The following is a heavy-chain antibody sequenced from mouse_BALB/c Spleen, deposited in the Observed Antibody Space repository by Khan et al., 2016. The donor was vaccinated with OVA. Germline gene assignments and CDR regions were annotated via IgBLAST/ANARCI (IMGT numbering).Heavy chain of an antibody. D-gene: IGHD2-14*01. V-gene: IGHV1-4*01. Sequence: VQLKQSGAELARPGASVKMSCKASGYTFTSNTMHWVKQRPGQGLEWIGYINPRSSYTNYNQKFKDKATLTADKSSSTAYMQLSSLKFEDSAVYYFARRTTGYAMDYWGQGTSVTVSS. CDR2: INPRSSYT. J-gene: IGHJ4*01. CDR3: ARRTTGYAMDY. CDR1: GYTFTSNT.